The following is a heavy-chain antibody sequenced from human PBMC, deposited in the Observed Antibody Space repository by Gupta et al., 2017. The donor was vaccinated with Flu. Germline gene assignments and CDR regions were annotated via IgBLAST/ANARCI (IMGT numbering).Heavy chain of an antibody. CDR1: GGTFSSSS. CDR2: ILPVIGAA. Sequence: QVQLVQSGTGGKEPGSSVKVSCKASGGTFSSSSITWVRQAPGQGLEWMGGILPVIGAANYAQKFQGRVTLTADESTRTAYMELSTLRSDDTAVYYCAREFPCGGDCYVLDSWGQGTPGSVYS. CDR3: AREFPCGGDCYVLDS. V-gene: IGHV1-69*01. D-gene: IGHD2-21*02. J-gene: IGHJ4*02.